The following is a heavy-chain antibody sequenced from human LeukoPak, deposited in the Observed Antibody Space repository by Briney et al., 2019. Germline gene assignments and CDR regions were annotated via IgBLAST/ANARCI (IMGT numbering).Heavy chain of an antibody. V-gene: IGHV3-48*03. J-gene: IGHJ4*02. CDR2: ISTTGSSI. CDR3: ARLQRGIAVALDY. D-gene: IGHD6-19*01. CDR1: GFTFSSYE. Sequence: PGGSLRLSCAASGFTFSSYEMNWVRQAPGKGLEWASYISTTGSSIYYADSVKGRFTISRDNVKNLLYLQMNSLRAEDTAVYYCARLQRGIAVALDYWGQGTLATVSS.